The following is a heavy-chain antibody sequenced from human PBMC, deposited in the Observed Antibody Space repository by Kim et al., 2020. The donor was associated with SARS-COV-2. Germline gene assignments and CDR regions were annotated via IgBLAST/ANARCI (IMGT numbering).Heavy chain of an antibody. J-gene: IGHJ4*02. Sequence: LKSRGTISVDTSKNQVSLKLSSVTAADTAVYYCARGRITIFGVVTEFDYWGQGTLVTVSS. CDR3: ARGRITIFGVVTEFDY. D-gene: IGHD3-3*01. V-gene: IGHV4-31*02.